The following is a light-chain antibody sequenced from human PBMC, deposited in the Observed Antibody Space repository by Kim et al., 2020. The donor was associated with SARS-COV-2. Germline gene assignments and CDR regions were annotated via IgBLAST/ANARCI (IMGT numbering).Light chain of an antibody. CDR3: SSYTLTSTWV. J-gene: IGLJ3*02. V-gene: IGLV2-14*03. CDR2: DVT. Sequence: GRSLPTSCTGTYSDMCSLPYVSWYQQYPGKAPRLIIHDVTGRPSGISNRFSGSRSGNTASLTISGLQAEDEADYHCSSYTLTSTWVFGGGTKLTVL. CDR1: YSDMCSLPY.